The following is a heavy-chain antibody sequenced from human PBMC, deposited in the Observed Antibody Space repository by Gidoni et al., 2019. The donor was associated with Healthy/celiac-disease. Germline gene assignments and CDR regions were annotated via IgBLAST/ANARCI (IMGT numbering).Heavy chain of an antibody. V-gene: IGHV3-21*01. CDR2: IIIIFSSISSYI. CDR3: ARGAEFSGSYYNPFDY. D-gene: IGHD3-10*01. J-gene: IGHJ4*02. Sequence: EVQLVESGGGLVKPGGSLRLSCAASGFTFSSYSMNWFRLALVKGLEWVSSIIIIFSSISSYIYYADSLKGRFTISRDNAKKSLYLQMNSLRAEDTALYYCARGAEFSGSYYNPFDYWGPGTLVTVSS. CDR1: GFTFSSYS.